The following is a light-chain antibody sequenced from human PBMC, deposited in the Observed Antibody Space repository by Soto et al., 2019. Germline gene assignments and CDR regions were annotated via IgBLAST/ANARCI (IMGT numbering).Light chain of an antibody. CDR1: QSVSSSY. J-gene: IGKJ3*01. Sequence: EIVLTQSPGTLSLSPGERATLSCRASQSVSSSYLAWYQQKPGQAPRLLIYGASSRATGIPDRFSGSGSGTDFPLTISRLEPEDFAVYYCQQYAGSPFTFGPGTKVDIK. V-gene: IGKV3-20*01. CDR2: GAS. CDR3: QQYAGSPFT.